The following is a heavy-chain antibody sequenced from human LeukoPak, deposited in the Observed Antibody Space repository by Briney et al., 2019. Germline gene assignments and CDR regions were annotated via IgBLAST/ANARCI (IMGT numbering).Heavy chain of an antibody. CDR2: ISSSSSYI. J-gene: IGHJ3*02. Sequence: PGGSLRLSCAASGFTFNSYGIHWVRQAPGKGLEWVSSISSSSSYIYYADSVKGRFTISRDNAKNSLYLQMNSLRAEDTAVYYCARVMTTATRNAFDIWGQGTMVTVSS. CDR1: GFTFNSYG. D-gene: IGHD4-17*01. CDR3: ARVMTTATRNAFDI. V-gene: IGHV3-21*01.